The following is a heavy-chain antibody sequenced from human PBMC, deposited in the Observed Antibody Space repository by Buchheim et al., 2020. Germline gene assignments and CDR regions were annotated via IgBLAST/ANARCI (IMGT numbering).Heavy chain of an antibody. CDR3: ARVEFYGSGRVNWFDP. CDR1: GGSISSYY. CDR2: IYYSGST. V-gene: IGHV4-59*08. J-gene: IGHJ5*02. Sequence: QVQLQESGPGLVKPSETLSLTCTVSGGSISSYYWSWIRQPPGKGLEWIGYIYYSGSTNYNPSLKSRVTISVDTSKNQFSLKLSSVTAADTAVYYCARVEFYGSGRVNWFDPWGQGTL. D-gene: IGHD3-10*01.